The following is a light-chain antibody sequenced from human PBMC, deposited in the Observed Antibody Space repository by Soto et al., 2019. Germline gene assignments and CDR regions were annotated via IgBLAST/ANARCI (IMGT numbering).Light chain of an antibody. J-gene: IGKJ1*01. CDR2: GAS. CDR3: QQDNNWPPWT. CDR1: QSVSSN. V-gene: IGKV3-15*01. Sequence: EIVMTKSPATLSVSPGERATLSCRASQSVSSNLAWYQQKPGQAPRLLIYGASTRATGIPARFSGSGSGTDFTLIFSGLQSEDFAVYYCQQDNNWPPWTFGQGTKVEIK.